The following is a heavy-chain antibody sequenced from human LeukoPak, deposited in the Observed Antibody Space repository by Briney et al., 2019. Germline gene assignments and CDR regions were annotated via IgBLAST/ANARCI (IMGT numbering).Heavy chain of an antibody. CDR1: GDSTNAYY. J-gene: IGHJ4*02. CDR3: ARVRDGPRGTHFDF. CDR2: IYYTGGT. Sequence: SETLSLTCTVSGDSTNAYYWGWIRQSPGKGLQYIGYIYYTGGTHYSPSLHSRVTMSIDTSKNQFSLKLHSVTAADTAMYYCARVRDGPRGTHFDFWGQGILVTVSS. V-gene: IGHV4-59*01. D-gene: IGHD3-10*01.